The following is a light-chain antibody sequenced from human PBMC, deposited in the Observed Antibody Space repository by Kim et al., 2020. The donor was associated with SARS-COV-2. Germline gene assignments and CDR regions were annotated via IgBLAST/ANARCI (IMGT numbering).Light chain of an antibody. CDR2: LNSDGSH. Sequence: ASVRLTCTRSSGNGSYAIAWHQQQPEKGPRYLMKLNSDGSHSKGDGIPDRFSGSSSGAERYLTISSLQSEDEADYYCQTWGTGIWVFGGGTQLTVL. J-gene: IGLJ3*02. V-gene: IGLV4-69*01. CDR1: SGNGSYA. CDR3: QTWGTGIWV.